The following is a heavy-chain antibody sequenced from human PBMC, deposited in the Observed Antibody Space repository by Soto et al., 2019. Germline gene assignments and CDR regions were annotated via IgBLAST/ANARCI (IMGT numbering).Heavy chain of an antibody. V-gene: IGHV4-30-4*01. CDR1: GGSISSGNYY. J-gene: IGHJ4*02. D-gene: IGHD2-8*01. CDR3: ATMGAPATGLYFFDY. Sequence: QVQLQESGPGLVKPSQTLSLTCTVSGGSISSGNYYWSWIRQPPGKGLEWIGFISYSGSTYYSTFPESRVTISVDRSKSQFSQNLSFVTAADTAVYYCATMGAPATGLYFFDYGGQGSLVTVSS. CDR2: ISYSGST.